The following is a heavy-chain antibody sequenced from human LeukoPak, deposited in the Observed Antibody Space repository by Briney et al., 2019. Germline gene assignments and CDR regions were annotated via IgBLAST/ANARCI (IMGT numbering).Heavy chain of an antibody. D-gene: IGHD3-10*01. Sequence: PSATLSLTCTVSGGSITNYYWSWIRQPPGKGLECIGYIYYSGSTNYNPSLKSRVTISLHTSKNQFSLKLNSVTAADTAVYYCARGVPYGPSYEFFDYWGQGTLVTVSS. CDR2: IYYSGST. CDR3: ARGVPYGPSYEFFDY. V-gene: IGHV4-59*01. J-gene: IGHJ4*02. CDR1: GGSITNYY.